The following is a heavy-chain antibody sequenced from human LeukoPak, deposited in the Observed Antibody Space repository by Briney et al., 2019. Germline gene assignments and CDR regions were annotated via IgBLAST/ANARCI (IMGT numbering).Heavy chain of an antibody. CDR1: GFTFSSYG. Sequence: GGSLRLSCAASGFTFSSYGMHWVRQAPGKGLEWVAVISYDGSNKYYADSVKGRFTISRDNSKNTLHLQMNSLRAEDTAVYYCAKGKTHKYSSSWYPDVFDIWGQGTMVTVSS. V-gene: IGHV3-30*18. D-gene: IGHD6-13*01. CDR2: ISYDGSNK. CDR3: AKGKTHKYSSSWYPDVFDI. J-gene: IGHJ3*02.